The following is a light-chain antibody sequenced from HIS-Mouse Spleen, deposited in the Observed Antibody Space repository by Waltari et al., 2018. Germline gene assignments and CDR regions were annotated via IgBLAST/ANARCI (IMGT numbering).Light chain of an antibody. CDR3: QVWDSSSDHPV. Sequence: SYVLTQPPSVSVAPGQTARITCGGNNIGSKSVHWYQQKPCQAPVLVVYDDSGRPSGSPGRFSGSNSGNTATLTISRVEAGDEADYYCQVWDSSSDHPVFGGGTKLTVL. CDR1: NIGSKS. J-gene: IGLJ2*01. V-gene: IGLV3-21*02. CDR2: DDS.